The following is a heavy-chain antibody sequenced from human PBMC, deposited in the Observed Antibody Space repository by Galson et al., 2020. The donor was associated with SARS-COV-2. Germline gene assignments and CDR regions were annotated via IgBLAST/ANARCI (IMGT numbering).Heavy chain of an antibody. D-gene: IGHD3-16*02. V-gene: IGHV4-59*01. CDR2: IYYSGST. CDR3: ARGVMITFGGVIPDY. Sequence: ASETLSLTCTVSGGSISSYYWSWIRQPPGKGLEWIGYIYYSGSTNYNPSLKSRVTISVDTSKNQFSLKLSSVTAADTAVYYCARGVMITFGGVIPDYWGQGTLVTVSS. J-gene: IGHJ4*02. CDR1: GGSISSYY.